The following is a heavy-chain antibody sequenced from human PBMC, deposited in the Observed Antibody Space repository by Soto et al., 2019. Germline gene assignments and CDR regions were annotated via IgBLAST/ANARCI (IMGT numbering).Heavy chain of an antibody. CDR2: ISWNSGYI. CDR1: GFSFDDFA. Sequence: SGGSLRLSCAASGFSFDDFAMHWVRQAPGKGLEWVSGISWNSGYIGYAASVKGRFTISRDNSKKSLYLQMNSLTAEDTALYYCAKARAYSTGNYFYGMNVWGQGTTVTVS. J-gene: IGHJ6*02. CDR3: AKARAYSTGNYFYGMNV. D-gene: IGHD1-1*01. V-gene: IGHV3-9*01.